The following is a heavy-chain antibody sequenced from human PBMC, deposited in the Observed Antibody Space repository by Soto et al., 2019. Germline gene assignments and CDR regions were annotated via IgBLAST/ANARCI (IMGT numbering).Heavy chain of an antibody. V-gene: IGHV3-72*01. J-gene: IGHJ4*02. Sequence: EVQLVESGGGLVQPGGSLRLSCAASGFTFSDHYMGWVRQAPGKGLEWVGRTRNKANSYTTEYAASVKGRFTISRDDSKNSLYLQMNSLKTEDTAVYDCARSYYDSSGYYYGFDYWGQGTLVTVSS. CDR3: ARSYYDSSGYYYGFDY. D-gene: IGHD3-22*01. CDR1: GFTFSDHY. CDR2: TRNKANSYTT.